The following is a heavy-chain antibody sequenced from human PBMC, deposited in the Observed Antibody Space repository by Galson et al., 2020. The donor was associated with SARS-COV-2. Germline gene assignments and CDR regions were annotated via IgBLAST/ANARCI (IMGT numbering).Heavy chain of an antibody. Sequence: SETLSLTCTVSGGPISSYYWSWIRQPPGKGLEWIGYIYYSGSTNYNPSLKSRVTISVYTSKNQFSLKLSSVTAADTAVYYCARDRVWFGENYYYGMDVWGQGTTVTVSS. J-gene: IGHJ6*02. CDR3: ARDRVWFGENYYYGMDV. V-gene: IGHV4-59*01. CDR1: GGPISSYY. D-gene: IGHD3-10*01. CDR2: IYYSGST.